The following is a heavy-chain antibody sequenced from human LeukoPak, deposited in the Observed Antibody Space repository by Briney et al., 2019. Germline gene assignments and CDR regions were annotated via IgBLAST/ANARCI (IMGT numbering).Heavy chain of an antibody. CDR3: AKTKNGYYEV. D-gene: IGHD1-26*01. CDR1: GFSFSSHA. J-gene: IGHJ4*02. Sequence: PWGSLRLSCVASGFSFSSHAMTWVRQAPGKRLECVSGIGGSTYYADSVKGRFTISRDNSKSTLYLQMDSLRVEDTAVYYCAKTKNGYYEVWGQGTLVTVSS. CDR2: IGGST. V-gene: IGHV3-23*01.